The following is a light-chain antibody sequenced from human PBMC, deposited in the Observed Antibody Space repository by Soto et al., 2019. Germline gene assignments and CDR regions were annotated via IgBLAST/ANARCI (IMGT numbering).Light chain of an antibody. Sequence: IVMTQSPATLSVSPGERATLSCRASHSVGSNVAWYQQKPGQAPRLLIYVASTRATGIPARFSVSGSGTEFTLTISGLQSEDFAMYFCQQYNTGPPFAFGHGTKVDIK. CDR3: QQYNTGPPFA. CDR2: VAS. CDR1: HSVGSN. J-gene: IGKJ3*01. V-gene: IGKV3-15*01.